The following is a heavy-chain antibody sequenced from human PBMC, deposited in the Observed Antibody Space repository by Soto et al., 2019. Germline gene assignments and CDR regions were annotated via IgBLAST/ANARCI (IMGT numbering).Heavy chain of an antibody. V-gene: IGHV3-13*01. CDR2: IGTAGDT. CDR3: ARSEAAPTLYYYYYGMDV. CDR1: GFTFSSYD. D-gene: IGHD6-6*01. J-gene: IGHJ6*02. Sequence: PGGSLRLSCAASGFTFSSYDMHWVRQATGKGLEWVSAIGTAGDTYYPGSVKGRFTISRENAKNSLYLQMNSLRAEDTAVYYCARSEAAPTLYYYYYGMDVWGQGTTVTVSS.